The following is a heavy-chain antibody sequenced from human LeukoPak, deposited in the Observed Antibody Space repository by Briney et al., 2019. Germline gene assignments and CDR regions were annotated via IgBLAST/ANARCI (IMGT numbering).Heavy chain of an antibody. CDR1: GFTLSSYS. J-gene: IGHJ6*02. CDR2: ISSSSSTI. Sequence: GGSLRLSCATSGFTLSSYSMNWVRQAPGKGLEWVSYISSSSSTIYYADSVKGRFTISRDNAKNSLYLQMNSLRDEDTAVYYCARDITMVRGIIGYYYGMDVWGQGTTVTVSS. V-gene: IGHV3-48*02. D-gene: IGHD3-10*01. CDR3: ARDITMVRGIIGYYYGMDV.